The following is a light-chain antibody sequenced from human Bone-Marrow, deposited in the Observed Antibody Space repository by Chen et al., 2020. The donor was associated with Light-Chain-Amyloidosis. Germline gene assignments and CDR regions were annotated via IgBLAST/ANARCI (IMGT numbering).Light chain of an antibody. CDR3: QVWDRSSERPV. V-gene: IGLV3-21*02. CDR1: NIGSTS. CDR2: DDS. J-gene: IGLJ3*02. Sequence: SYVLTQPSSVSVAPGQTPTIACGGNNIGSTSVHWYQQTPGQAPPLVVYDDSDRPSGIPERLSGSDSGQPATLTISRVEAGDEADYYLQVWDRSSERPVFGGGTKLPVL.